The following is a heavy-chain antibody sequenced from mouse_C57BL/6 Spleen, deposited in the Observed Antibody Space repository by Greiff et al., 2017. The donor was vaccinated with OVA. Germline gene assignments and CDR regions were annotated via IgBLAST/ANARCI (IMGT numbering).Heavy chain of an antibody. Sequence: QVQLQQPGTELVKPGASVKLSCKASGYTFTSYWMHWVKQRPGQGLEWIGNINPSNGGTNYNEKFKSKATLTVDKSSSTAYMQLSSLTSEDSAVYYCARPRFYYGSSSCYFDYWGKGTTLTVSS. D-gene: IGHD1-1*01. V-gene: IGHV1-53*01. J-gene: IGHJ2*01. CDR2: INPSNGGT. CDR3: ARPRFYYGSSSCYFDY. CDR1: GYTFTSYW.